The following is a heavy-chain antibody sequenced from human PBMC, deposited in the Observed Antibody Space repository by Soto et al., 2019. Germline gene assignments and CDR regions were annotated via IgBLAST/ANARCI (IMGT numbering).Heavy chain of an antibody. CDR1: GYTFTIYG. J-gene: IGHJ5*02. CDR3: ARDVVVVVAATLFEWFDP. V-gene: IGHV1-18*01. D-gene: IGHD2-15*01. Sequence: ASVKVSCKASGYTFTIYGISWVRQAPGQGLEWMGWISAYNGNTNYAQKLQGRVTMTTDTSTSTAYMELRSLRSDDTAVYYCARDVVVVVAATLFEWFDPWGQGTLVTVSS. CDR2: ISAYNGNT.